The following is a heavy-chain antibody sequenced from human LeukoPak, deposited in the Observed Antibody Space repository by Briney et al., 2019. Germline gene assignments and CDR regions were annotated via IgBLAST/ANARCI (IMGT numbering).Heavy chain of an antibody. V-gene: IGHV1-18*04. Sequence: ASVKVSCKASGYTFTNYGISWVRQAPGQGLEWMGRISPYNDYTNYAQKLQGRVIMTTDTSTSTGYMELRSLRSDDTAVYYCARWYCSSTSCYAGAFDMWGQGTMVTVSS. CDR1: GYTFTNYG. CDR3: ARWYCSSTSCYAGAFDM. CDR2: ISPYNDYT. D-gene: IGHD2-2*01. J-gene: IGHJ3*02.